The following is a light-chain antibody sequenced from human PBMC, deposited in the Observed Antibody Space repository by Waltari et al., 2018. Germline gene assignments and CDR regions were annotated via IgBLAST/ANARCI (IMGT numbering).Light chain of an antibody. Sequence: QSALTQPASVSGSPGQSITISCTGTSSDVGGYTYVSWYQQHPGKAPNLIIYDVSNRPSGVSNRFSGSKSGNTASLTISGLQAEDEADYYCSSYTSSSTPVFGGGTKLTVL. V-gene: IGLV2-14*03. CDR1: SSDVGGYTY. J-gene: IGLJ2*01. CDR2: DVS. CDR3: SSYTSSSTPV.